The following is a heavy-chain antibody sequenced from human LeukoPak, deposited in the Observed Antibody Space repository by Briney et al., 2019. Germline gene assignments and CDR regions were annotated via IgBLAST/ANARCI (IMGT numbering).Heavy chain of an antibody. D-gene: IGHD3-10*01. V-gene: IGHV3-23*01. CDR3: AKVASGTFDI. J-gene: IGHJ3*02. CDR1: GFTFSNYG. Sequence: PGGSLRLSCAASGFTFSNYGMSWVRQAPGRGLEWVSAISSGSGGTYYADSVKRRFTISRDNSKNTLYLQMNSLRAEDTVVYYCAKVASGTFDIWGQGTMVTVSS. CDR2: ISSGSGGT.